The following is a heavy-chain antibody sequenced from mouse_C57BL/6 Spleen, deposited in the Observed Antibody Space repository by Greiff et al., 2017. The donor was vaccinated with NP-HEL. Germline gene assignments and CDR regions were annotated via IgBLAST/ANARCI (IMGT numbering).Heavy chain of an antibody. J-gene: IGHJ4*01. CDR2: IYPRSGNT. V-gene: IGHV1-81*01. CDR1: GYTFTSYG. CDR3: ARWDVRLAMDY. Sequence: VQLQQSGAELARPGASVKLSCKTSGYTFTSYGISWVKQRTGQGLEWIGEIYPRSGNTYYNEKFKGKATLTADKSSSTAYMELRSLTSEDSAVYFCARWDVRLAMDYWGQGTSVTVSS. D-gene: IGHD3-2*02.